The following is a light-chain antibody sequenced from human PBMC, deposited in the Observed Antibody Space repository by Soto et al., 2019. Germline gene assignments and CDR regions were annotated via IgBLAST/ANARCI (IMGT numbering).Light chain of an antibody. CDR1: QSVDAMY. J-gene: IGKJ1*01. V-gene: IGKV3-20*01. Sequence: EIVLTRSPGTLSLSPGERATLSCRASQSVDAMYLAWYQQKPGQAPRLLIRGASRRASGIPDRFSGSGSGTDFTLTISGLEPEDFAVYYCQQFDGSPWTFGQGTKVEIK. CDR3: QQFDGSPWT. CDR2: GAS.